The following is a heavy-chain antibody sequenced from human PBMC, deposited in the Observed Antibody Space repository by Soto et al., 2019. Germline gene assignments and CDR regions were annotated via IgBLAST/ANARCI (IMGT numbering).Heavy chain of an antibody. Sequence: DVQLLESGGGLVQPGGSLRLSCAASGFTFRSYAMSWVRQAPGKGLEWVSVISGSGISTHYADSVKGRFTVSRDNSKNTLYPQMNSLRAEDTAVYNCAKEPVGPDWYFDLWGRGTLVTVSS. CDR1: GFTFRSYA. J-gene: IGHJ2*01. CDR2: ISGSGIST. V-gene: IGHV3-23*01. CDR3: AKEPVGPDWYFDL.